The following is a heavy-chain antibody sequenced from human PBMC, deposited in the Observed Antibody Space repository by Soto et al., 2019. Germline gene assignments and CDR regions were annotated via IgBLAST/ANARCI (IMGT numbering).Heavy chain of an antibody. Sequence: QVQLVQSGAEVKKPGASVKVSCKASGYTFTSYGISWVRQAPGQGLEWMGWISAYNGNTNYAQKLQGRVTMTTDTSTSTAYMELRSLRSDDTAVYYCARGAVSYSSGWPEDGDWYFDLWGRGTLVTVSS. CDR3: ARGAVSYSSGWPEDGDWYFDL. CDR1: GYTFTSYG. V-gene: IGHV1-18*01. CDR2: ISAYNGNT. J-gene: IGHJ2*01. D-gene: IGHD6-19*01.